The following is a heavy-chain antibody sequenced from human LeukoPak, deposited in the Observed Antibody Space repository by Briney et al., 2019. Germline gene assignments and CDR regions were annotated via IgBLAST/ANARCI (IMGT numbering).Heavy chain of an antibody. CDR3: ARGGGYCSSTSCYWFDP. Sequence: SVKVSCKASGGTFSSYAISWVRQAPGQGLEWMGGIIPIFGTANYAQKFQGRVTITTDESTSTAYMVLSSLRSEDTAVYYCARGGGYCSSTSCYWFDPWGQGTLVTVSS. D-gene: IGHD2-2*01. J-gene: IGHJ5*02. CDR2: IIPIFGTA. V-gene: IGHV1-69*05. CDR1: GGTFSSYA.